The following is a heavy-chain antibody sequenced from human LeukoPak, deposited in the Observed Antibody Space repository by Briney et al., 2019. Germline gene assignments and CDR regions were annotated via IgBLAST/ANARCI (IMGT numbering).Heavy chain of an antibody. CDR2: IIGSGGST. J-gene: IGHJ4*02. V-gene: IGHV3-23*01. Sequence: PGGSLRLSCAASGFTFSSYAMSWVRQAPGKGLEWVSAIIGSGGSTYYADSVKGRFTISRDNSENTLHLQMNSLRAEDTAVYFCARKTDSGGSGDYWGQGTLVTVSS. D-gene: IGHD3-22*01. CDR3: ARKTDSGGSGDY. CDR1: GFTFSSYA.